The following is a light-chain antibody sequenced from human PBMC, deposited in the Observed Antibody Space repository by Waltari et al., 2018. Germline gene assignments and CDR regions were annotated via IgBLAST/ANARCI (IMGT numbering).Light chain of an antibody. CDR1: QNILDSSNNKHP. CDR3: QQYYTTPFT. CDR2: WAF. Sequence: DIVMTQSPDSLAVSLGERATINCKSSQNILDSSNNKHPLACYRQRPGQPPQVVIYWAFSRESGVPDRFTGSGSGTDFTLTISSLQADDVAVYYCQQYYTTPFTFGQGTKLEIK. J-gene: IGKJ2*01. V-gene: IGKV4-1*01.